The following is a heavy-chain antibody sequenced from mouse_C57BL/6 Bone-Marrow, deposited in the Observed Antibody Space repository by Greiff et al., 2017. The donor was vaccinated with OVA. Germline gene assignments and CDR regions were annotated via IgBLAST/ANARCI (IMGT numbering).Heavy chain of an antibody. CDR1: GYTFTSYT. V-gene: IGHV1-4*01. CDR3: ARKYYSNWKAMDY. Sequence: QVQLQQSGAELARPGASVKMSCKASGYTFTSYTMHWVKQRPGQGLEWIGYINPSSGYTKYTQKFKDKATLTADKSSSTAYMQLSSLTSEDSAVYYCARKYYSNWKAMDYWGQGTSVTVSS. J-gene: IGHJ4*01. CDR2: INPSSGYT. D-gene: IGHD2-5*01.